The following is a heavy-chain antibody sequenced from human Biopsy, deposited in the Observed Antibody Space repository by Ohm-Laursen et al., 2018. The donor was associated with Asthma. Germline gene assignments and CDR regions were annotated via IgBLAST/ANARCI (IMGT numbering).Heavy chain of an antibody. CDR2: ISYDGTNT. V-gene: IGHV3-30-3*01. CDR3: ARGSPSGSDFDYYYFDY. Sequence: SLRLSCTASGFMFSDYVFHWVRQAPGKGLEWVAIISYDGTNTYYADSVKGRFTISRDNSKSTLYLQMNGLKAEDTAVYYCARGSPSGSDFDYYYFDYWGQGSLVTVSS. CDR1: GFMFSDYV. D-gene: IGHD5-12*01. J-gene: IGHJ4*02.